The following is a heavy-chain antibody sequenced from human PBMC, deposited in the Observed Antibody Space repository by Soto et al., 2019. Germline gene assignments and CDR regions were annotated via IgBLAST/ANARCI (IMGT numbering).Heavy chain of an antibody. D-gene: IGHD2-15*01. CDR3: ARHCSGGICYKHTNYYYYGMDV. V-gene: IGHV5-10-1*01. CDR1: GYSFTSYW. Sequence: GESLKISCKGSGYSFTSYWVSWVRQMPGKGLEWMGRIDPSDSYTNYSPSFQGHVTISADKSISTAYLQWSSLKASDTAMYYCARHCSGGICYKHTNYYYYGMDVWGQGTTVTVSS. CDR2: IDPSDSYT. J-gene: IGHJ6*02.